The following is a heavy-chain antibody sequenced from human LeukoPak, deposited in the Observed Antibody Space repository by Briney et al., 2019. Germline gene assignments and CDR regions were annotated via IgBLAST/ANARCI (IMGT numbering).Heavy chain of an antibody. Sequence: SETLSLTCTVSGGSITNHYWTWIRQPPGKGLEWIGYIYYSGITDYNPSLRSRVTMSVDTSKNQFSLKLNSLTAADTAVYYCARDRITMVRGVPRYYNGMDVWGQGTTVTVSS. CDR1: GGSITNHY. J-gene: IGHJ6*02. V-gene: IGHV4-59*11. D-gene: IGHD3-10*01. CDR2: IYYSGIT. CDR3: ARDRITMVRGVPRYYNGMDV.